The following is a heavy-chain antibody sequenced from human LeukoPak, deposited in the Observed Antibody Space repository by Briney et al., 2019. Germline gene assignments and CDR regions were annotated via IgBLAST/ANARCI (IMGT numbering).Heavy chain of an antibody. CDR1: GGSFSGYY. D-gene: IGHD5-18*01. V-gene: IGHV4-34*01. CDR2: INHSGST. CDR3: ARGPRGYSRRALYWYFDL. J-gene: IGHJ2*01. Sequence: PSETLSLTCAVYGGSFSGYYWSWIRQPPGKGLEWIGEINHSGSTNYNPSLKSRVTISVDTSKNQFSLKLSSVTAADTAVYYCARGPRGYSRRALYWYFDLWGRGTLVTASS.